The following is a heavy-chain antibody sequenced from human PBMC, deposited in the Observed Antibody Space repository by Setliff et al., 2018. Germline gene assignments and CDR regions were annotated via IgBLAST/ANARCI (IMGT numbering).Heavy chain of an antibody. Sequence: GGSLRLSCAASGFSFNDAWMNWVRQAPGKGLEWVGHIRSKTDGGATSYAAPVQGRFTISRDDSTNTLYLHMNSLTAADSAMYYCAKAGGSGFGMDYLDSWGRGTLVTVS. J-gene: IGHJ4*02. CDR1: GFSFNDAW. V-gene: IGHV3-15*05. CDR3: AKAGGSGFGMDYLDS. CDR2: IRSKTDGGAT. D-gene: IGHD3-3*01.